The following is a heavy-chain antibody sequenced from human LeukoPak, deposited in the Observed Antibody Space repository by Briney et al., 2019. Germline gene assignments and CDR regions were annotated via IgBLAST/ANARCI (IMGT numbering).Heavy chain of an antibody. Sequence: GGSLRLSCAASGFTFSSYEMNWVRQAPGKGLEWVSSVSNRGDYIHYADSVKGRFTISRDNSKNSLYLQMNSLRAEDTAVYYCARALIGYYFDYWGQGTLVTVSS. CDR1: GFTFSSYE. J-gene: IGHJ4*02. CDR2: VSNRGDYI. D-gene: IGHD2-8*01. V-gene: IGHV3-21*06. CDR3: ARALIGYYFDY.